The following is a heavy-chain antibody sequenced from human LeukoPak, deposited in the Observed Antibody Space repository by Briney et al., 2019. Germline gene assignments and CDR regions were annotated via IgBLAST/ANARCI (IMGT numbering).Heavy chain of an antibody. J-gene: IGHJ3*02. Sequence: GGSLRLSCAASGFTFDDYAMHWVRQAPGKGLEWVSGISWNSGSIGYADSVKGRFTISRDNSKNTLYLQMNSLRAEDTAVYYCATAPTYSSSWYELAFDIWGQGTMVTVSS. CDR3: ATAPTYSSSWYELAFDI. CDR1: GFTFDDYA. CDR2: ISWNSGSI. V-gene: IGHV3-9*01. D-gene: IGHD6-13*01.